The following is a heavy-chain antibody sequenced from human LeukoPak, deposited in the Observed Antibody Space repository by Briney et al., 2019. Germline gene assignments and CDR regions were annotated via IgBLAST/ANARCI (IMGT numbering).Heavy chain of an antibody. CDR2: ISSNGGST. CDR3: AKDPTHFRVWDDYDSSVLSC. CDR1: GFTFSSYA. D-gene: IGHD3-22*01. Sequence: GGSLRLSCAASGFTFSSYAMHWVRQAPGKGLEYVSAISSNGGSTYYANSVKGRFTISRDNSKNTLYLQMNSLRAEDTAVYYCAKDPTHFRVWDDYDSSVLSCRGQGTLVTVSS. V-gene: IGHV3-64*01. J-gene: IGHJ4*02.